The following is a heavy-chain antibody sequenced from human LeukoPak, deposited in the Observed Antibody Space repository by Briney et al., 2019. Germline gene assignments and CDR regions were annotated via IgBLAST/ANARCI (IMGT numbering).Heavy chain of an antibody. Sequence: SETLSLTCAVYGGSFSGYYWSWIRQPPGKGLEWIGEINHSGSTNYNPSLKSRVTISVDTPKNQFSLKLSSVTAADTAVYYCARPTSVRGVMFDYWGQGTLVTVSS. CDR3: ARPTSVRGVMFDY. V-gene: IGHV4-34*01. D-gene: IGHD3-10*01. CDR2: INHSGST. CDR1: GGSFSGYY. J-gene: IGHJ4*02.